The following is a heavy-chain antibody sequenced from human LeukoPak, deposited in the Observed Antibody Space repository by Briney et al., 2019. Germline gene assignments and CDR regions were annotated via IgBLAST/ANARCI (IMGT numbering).Heavy chain of an antibody. J-gene: IGHJ3*02. V-gene: IGHV3-64D*06. Sequence: AMLWVRQAPGKGLEYVSTISSNGGSTYYADSVKDRFAISRDNSKNTLYLQMSSLRAEDTAVYYCVKGGIVVLISAFEIWGQGTMVTVSS. CDR3: VKGGIVVLISAFEI. CDR1: A. D-gene: IGHD3-22*01. CDR2: ISSNGGST.